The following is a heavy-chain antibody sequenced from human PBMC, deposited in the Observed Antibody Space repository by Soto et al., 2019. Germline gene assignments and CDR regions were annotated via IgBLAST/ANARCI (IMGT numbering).Heavy chain of an antibody. J-gene: IGHJ4*02. CDR1: GGSISSGPYS. Sequence: PSETLSLTCTVSGGSISSGPYSWGWIRQPPGKGLEWIGTFYYSGSTYYNPSLESRVTISVDTSKNQFSLKLSSVTAADTAVYYCAREGVGLSQLAVFDYWGQGTLVTVSS. CDR3: AREGVGLSQLAVFDY. CDR2: FYYSGST. V-gene: IGHV4-39*07. D-gene: IGHD3-10*01.